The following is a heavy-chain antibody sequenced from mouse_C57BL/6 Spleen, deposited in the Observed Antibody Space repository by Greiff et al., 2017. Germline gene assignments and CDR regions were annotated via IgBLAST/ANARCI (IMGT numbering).Heavy chain of an antibody. V-gene: IGHV1-69*01. D-gene: IGHD1-1*01. Sequence: VQLQQPGAELVMPGASVKLSCKASGYTFTSYWMHWVKQRPGQGLEWIGEIDPSDSYTNYNQKFKGKSTLTVDKSSSTAYMQLKSLTSEDSAVYYCARQLYGSAMDYWGQGTSVTVSS. CDR3: ARQLYGSAMDY. J-gene: IGHJ4*01. CDR1: GYTFTSYW. CDR2: IDPSDSYT.